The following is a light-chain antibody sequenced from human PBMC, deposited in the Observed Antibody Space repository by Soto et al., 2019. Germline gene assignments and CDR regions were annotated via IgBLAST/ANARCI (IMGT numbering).Light chain of an antibody. CDR1: NSNIGAGYG. V-gene: IGLV1-40*01. J-gene: IGLJ3*02. CDR2: ANN. CDR3: QSYDSSLSGSV. Sequence: QSVLTQPPSVSGAPGPRVPISCTGSNSNIGAGYGIHWYQQLPGTAPKLLIYANNNRPSGVPDRFSGSKSGTSASLAITGLQAGDEADYYCQSYDSSLSGSVFGGGTKVTVL.